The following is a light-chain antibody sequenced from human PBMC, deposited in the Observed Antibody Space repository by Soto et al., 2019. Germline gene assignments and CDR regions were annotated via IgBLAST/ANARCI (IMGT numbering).Light chain of an antibody. V-gene: IGKV1-5*03. CDR1: QSISSW. J-gene: IGKJ4*01. CDR2: RAS. Sequence: DIQMTQSPSTLSASVGDRVTITCRASQSISSWLAWYQQKPGKDPKLLIYRASSLQSGVPLRFSGSGSGTEFNLTISSLQPDDVAPYYCQPYNSYSLTFGGGTKVESK. CDR3: QPYNSYSLT.